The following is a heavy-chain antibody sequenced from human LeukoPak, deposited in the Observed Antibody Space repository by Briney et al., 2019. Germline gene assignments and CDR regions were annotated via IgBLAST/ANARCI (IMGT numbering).Heavy chain of an antibody. CDR3: ARAALQWLAGTNYFDY. CDR2: INPNSGGT. CDR1: GYTFTDYY. J-gene: IGHJ4*02. V-gene: IGHV1-2*02. D-gene: IGHD6-19*01. Sequence: ASVKVSCKASGYTFTDYYMHWVRQAPGQGLEWMGWINPNSGGTNYAQKLQGRVTMTRDTSISTAYMELSRLRPDDTAVYYCARAALQWLAGTNYFDYWGQGTLVTVSS.